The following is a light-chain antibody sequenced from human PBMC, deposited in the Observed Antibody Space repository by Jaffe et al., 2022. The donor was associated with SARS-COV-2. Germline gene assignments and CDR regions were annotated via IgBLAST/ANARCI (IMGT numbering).Light chain of an antibody. CDR2: AAS. V-gene: IGKV1-39*01. Sequence: DIQMTQSPSSLSASVGDRVTITCRASQSISSYLNWYQQKPGKAPKLLIYAASSLQSGVPSSFSGSGSGTDFTLTISSLQPEDFAIYLCHQSYSAPHTFGPGTRVDIK. J-gene: IGKJ3*01. CDR1: QSISSY. CDR3: HQSYSAPHT.